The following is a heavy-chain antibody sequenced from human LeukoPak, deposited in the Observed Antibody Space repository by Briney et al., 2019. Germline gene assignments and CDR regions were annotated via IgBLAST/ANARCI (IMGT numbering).Heavy chain of an antibody. V-gene: IGHV4-38-2*01. CDR2: INQRGNS. J-gene: IGHJ3*02. Sequence: SETLSLTCAVSGYSISSGYYWGCIRQPPGKGREGIGGINQRGNSFYNPSLERRLPISGDTSQTRFSLKLSSVTAADTAVYYCARPTYYDTTDAFDIWGQGTMVTVCS. CDR3: ARPTYYDTTDAFDI. D-gene: IGHD3-9*01. CDR1: GYSISSGYY.